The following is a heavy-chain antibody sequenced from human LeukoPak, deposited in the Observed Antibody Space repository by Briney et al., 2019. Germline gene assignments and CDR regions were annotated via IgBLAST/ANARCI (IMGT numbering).Heavy chain of an antibody. J-gene: IGHJ4*02. Sequence: ASVKVSCKASGGTFSSYAISWVRQAPGQGLEWMGGIIPIFGAANYAQKFQGRVTITADESTSTAYMELSSLRSEDTAVYYCARDQTGNYFDYWGQGTLVTVSS. CDR3: ARDQTGNYFDY. V-gene: IGHV1-69*13. CDR1: GGTFSSYA. D-gene: IGHD2/OR15-2a*01. CDR2: IIPIFGAA.